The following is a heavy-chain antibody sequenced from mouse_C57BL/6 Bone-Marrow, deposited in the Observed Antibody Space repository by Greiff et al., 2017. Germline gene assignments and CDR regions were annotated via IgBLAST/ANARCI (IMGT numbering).Heavy chain of an antibody. D-gene: IGHD2-2*01. CDR1: GYTFTDYE. Sequence: VQLQQSGAELVRPGASVTLSCKASGYTFTDYEMHWVKQTPVHGLEWIGAIDPETGGTAYNQKFKGKAILTADKSSRTAYMELRSLTSEDSAVYYCTRGRWLRGYFDYWGQGTTLTVSS. CDR2: IDPETGGT. V-gene: IGHV1-15*01. J-gene: IGHJ2*01. CDR3: TRGRWLRGYFDY.